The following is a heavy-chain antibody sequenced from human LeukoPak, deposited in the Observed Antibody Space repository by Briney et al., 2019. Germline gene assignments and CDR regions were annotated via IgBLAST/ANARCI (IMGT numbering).Heavy chain of an antibody. D-gene: IGHD3-3*01. J-gene: IGHJ4*02. V-gene: IGHV4-39*07. CDR3: AREPYYDFWSGYGLYLDY. CDR1: GGSISSYY. CDR2: IYYSGST. Sequence: PSETLSLTCTVSGGSISSYYWGWIRQPPGKGLEWIGSIYYSGSTYYNPSLKSRVTISVDTSKNQFSLKLSSVTAADTAVYYRAREPYYDFWSGYGLYLDYWGQGTLVTVSS.